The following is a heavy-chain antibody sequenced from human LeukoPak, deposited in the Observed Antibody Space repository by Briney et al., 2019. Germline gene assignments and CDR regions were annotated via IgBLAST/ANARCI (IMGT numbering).Heavy chain of an antibody. CDR3: ATHPGGIYDSSGYFFDY. CDR1: GGSFSVYY. J-gene: IGHJ4*02. D-gene: IGHD3-22*01. Sequence: PSETLSLTCAVYGGSFSVYYWSWIRQPPEKGLKWIGKNNHSGSTNYNPSLKSRVTISVDTSKNQFSLKLSSVTAADTAVYYCATHPGGIYDSSGYFFDYWGQGTLVTVSS. CDR2: NNHSGST. V-gene: IGHV4-34*01.